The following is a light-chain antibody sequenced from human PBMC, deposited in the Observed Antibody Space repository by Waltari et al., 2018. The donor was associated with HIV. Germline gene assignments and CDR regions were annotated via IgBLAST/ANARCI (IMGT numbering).Light chain of an antibody. V-gene: IGKV1-5*03. J-gene: IGKJ2*01. Sequence: DIQMTQSPSTLSASVGARGTITSRSSQRISRWLAWFQQKPGQAPNLLIYKESSLESGVPSRFSGSGSGTEFTLTISSLQPDDFATYYCQQYHSYPYTFGQGTRLEIK. CDR1: QRISRW. CDR3: QQYHSYPYT. CDR2: KES.